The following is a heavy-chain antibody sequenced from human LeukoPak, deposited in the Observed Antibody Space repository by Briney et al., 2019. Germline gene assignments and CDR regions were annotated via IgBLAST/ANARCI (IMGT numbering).Heavy chain of an antibody. Sequence: SVKVSCKASGGTFSSYAISWVRQAPGQGLEWMGGIIPIFGTANYAQKFQGRVTITTDESTSTAYMELSSLRSEDTAVYYCASRTVPASYYYYMDVWGKGTTVTVSS. CDR2: IIPIFGTA. CDR1: GGTFSSYA. V-gene: IGHV1-69*05. D-gene: IGHD2-2*01. CDR3: ASRTVPASYYYYMDV. J-gene: IGHJ6*03.